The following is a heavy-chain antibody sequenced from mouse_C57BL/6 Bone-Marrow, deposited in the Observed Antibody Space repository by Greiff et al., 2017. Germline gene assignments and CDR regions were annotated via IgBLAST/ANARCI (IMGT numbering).Heavy chain of an antibody. D-gene: IGHD3-2*02. V-gene: IGHV14-4*01. CDR3: TDSSKDYFDY. Sequence: EVHLVESGAELVRPGASVKLSCTASGFNIKDDYMHWVKQRPEQGLEWIGWIDPENGDTEYASKFQGKATITADTSSNTAYLQLSSLTSEDTAVYYCTDSSKDYFDYWGQGTTLTVSS. CDR1: GFNIKDDY. J-gene: IGHJ2*01. CDR2: IDPENGDT.